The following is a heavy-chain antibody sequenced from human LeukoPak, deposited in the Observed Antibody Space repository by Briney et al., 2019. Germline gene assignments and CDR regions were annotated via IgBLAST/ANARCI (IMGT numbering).Heavy chain of an antibody. CDR2: MNPNIGNT. CDR3: ARFASGTSCCDEGDDAFDI. D-gene: IGHD2-2*01. J-gene: IGHJ3*02. V-gene: IGHV1-8*03. Sequence: ASVKVSCKASGYTFTSYDINWVRQATGQGLEWMGWMNPNIGNTGYAQRFQGRVTITRNTSISTAYMELSSLRSEDTAVYYCARFASGTSCCDEGDDAFDIWGQGTMVTVSS. CDR1: GYTFTSYD.